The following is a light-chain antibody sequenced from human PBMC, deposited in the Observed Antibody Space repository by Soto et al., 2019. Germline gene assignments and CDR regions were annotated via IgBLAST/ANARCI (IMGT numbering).Light chain of an antibody. Sequence: QSVLTQPPSASGTPGQRVTISCSGSSSNIGSNYVCWYQQLPGTAPKLLIYRNNQRPSGVPDRFSGSKSGTSASLAISGLRSEDEADYYCAAWDDSLSALYVFGTGTKVNVL. V-gene: IGLV1-47*01. CDR1: SSNIGSNY. CDR3: AAWDDSLSALYV. CDR2: RNN. J-gene: IGLJ1*01.